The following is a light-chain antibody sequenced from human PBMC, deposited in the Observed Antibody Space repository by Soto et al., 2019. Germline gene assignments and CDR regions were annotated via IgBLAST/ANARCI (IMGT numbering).Light chain of an antibody. J-gene: IGKJ1*01. CDR3: QQYQTWT. CDR1: QTISRW. CDR2: RAS. Sequence: DIQMTQSPLTLSASVGDRVTITCRASQTISRWLAWYQQKPGKAPKLLIYRASRLESGFPSRFSGSGSGTEFTLTISSLQSDDSAPYYCQQYQTWTFGQGTKVEIK. V-gene: IGKV1-5*03.